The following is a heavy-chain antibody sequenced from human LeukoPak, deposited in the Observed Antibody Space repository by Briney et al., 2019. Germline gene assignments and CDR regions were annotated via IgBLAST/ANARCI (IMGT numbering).Heavy chain of an antibody. J-gene: IGHJ4*02. CDR3: ARHPILRYSWYYFDY. Sequence: KPSQTLSLTCTVSGGSISSGSYYWSWIRQPAGKGLEWIGRIYTSGSTNYNPSLKSRVTISVDTSKNQFSLKLSSVTAADTAVYYCARHPILRYSWYYFDYWGQGTLVTVSS. CDR2: IYTSGST. CDR1: GGSISSGSYY. D-gene: IGHD3-9*01. V-gene: IGHV4-61*02.